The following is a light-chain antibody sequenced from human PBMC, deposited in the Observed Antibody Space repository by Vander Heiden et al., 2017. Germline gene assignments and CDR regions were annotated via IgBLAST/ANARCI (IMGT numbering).Light chain of an antibody. Sequence: LVLTPSPSASASLGASVTRPCTLSTGHSSYATAWHQQQPGKGPRYLMKLNSDGSHTKGAGIPDRFSGSSSGAERYLTISSLQSDDEADYYCQTWDTGIQVFGTGTKVTVL. V-gene: IGLV4-69*01. CDR2: LNSDGSH. CDR3: QTWDTGIQV. J-gene: IGLJ1*01. CDR1: TGHSSYA.